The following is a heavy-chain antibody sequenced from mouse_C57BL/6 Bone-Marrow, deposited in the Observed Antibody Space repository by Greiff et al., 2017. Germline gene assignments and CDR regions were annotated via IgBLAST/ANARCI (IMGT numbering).Heavy chain of an antibody. CDR3: ALLYDGYYGWFAY. V-gene: IGHV14-2*01. Sequence: EVQLQQSGAELVQPGASVKLSCTASGFNIKDYYMHWVKQRTEQGLEWIGRIDPEDGESKYAPKFQGKATITADTSSNTDYLQLSSLTSEDTAVYYCALLYDGYYGWFAYWGQGTLVTVSA. J-gene: IGHJ3*01. CDR1: GFNIKDYY. CDR2: IDPEDGES. D-gene: IGHD2-3*01.